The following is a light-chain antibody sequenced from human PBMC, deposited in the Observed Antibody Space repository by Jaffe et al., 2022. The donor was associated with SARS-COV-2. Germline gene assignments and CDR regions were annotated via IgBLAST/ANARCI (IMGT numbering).Light chain of an antibody. J-gene: IGKJ3*01. CDR1: QSISSSS. CDR2: GAS. Sequence: EIVLTQSPGTLSLSPGERATLSCRASQSISSSSLFWYQQKPGQAPRLLIYGASSRATGIPDRFSGSGSGTDFTLTISRLEPEDFAVYYCQQYGSSPLFTFGPGTKVDIK. V-gene: IGKV3-20*01. CDR3: QQYGSSPLFT.